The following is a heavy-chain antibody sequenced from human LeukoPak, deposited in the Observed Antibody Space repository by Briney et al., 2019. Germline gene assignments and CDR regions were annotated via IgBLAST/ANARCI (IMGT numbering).Heavy chain of an antibody. J-gene: IGHJ3*02. D-gene: IGHD4-17*01. V-gene: IGHV3-49*04. CDR2: IRSKTYGGTT. CDR1: GFTFGDYA. Sequence: PGGSLRLSCTESGFTFGDYAMTWVRQTPGKGLEWVGFIRSKTYGGTTQYAASLKGRFTISRDDSKSIAYMQMNSLKTEDTAVYYCTREGVTYGRNTFDIWGQGTRVAVS. CDR3: TREGVTYGRNTFDI.